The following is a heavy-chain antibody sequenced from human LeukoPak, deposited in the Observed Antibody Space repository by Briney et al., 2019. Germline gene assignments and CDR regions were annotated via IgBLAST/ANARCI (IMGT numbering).Heavy chain of an antibody. D-gene: IGHD4-17*01. J-gene: IGHJ6*03. CDR3: AKEGGPPVTTSMGSYYYYYYMDV. V-gene: IGHV3-23*01. CDR1: GFTFSSYG. Sequence: PGGSLRLSCAASGFTFSSYGMSWVRQAPGKGLEWVSAIGGSGGSTYYADSVKGRFTISRDNSKNTLYLQMNSLRADDTAVYYCAKEGGPPVTTSMGSYYYYYYMDVWGKGTTVTISS. CDR2: IGGSGGST.